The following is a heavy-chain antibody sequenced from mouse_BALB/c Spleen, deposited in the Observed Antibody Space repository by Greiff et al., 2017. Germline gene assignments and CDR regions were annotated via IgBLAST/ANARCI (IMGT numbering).Heavy chain of an antibody. V-gene: IGHV3-2*02. J-gene: IGHJ3*01. CDR2: ISYSGST. CDR1: GYSITSDYA. D-gene: IGHD2-3*01. Sequence: EVQLVESGPGLVKPSQSLSLTCTVTGYSITSDYAWYWIRQFPGNKLEWMGYISYSGSTSYNPSLKSRISITRDTSKNQFFLQLNSVTTEDTATYYCASGYYSAWFAYWGQGTLVTVSA. CDR3: ASGYYSAWFAY.